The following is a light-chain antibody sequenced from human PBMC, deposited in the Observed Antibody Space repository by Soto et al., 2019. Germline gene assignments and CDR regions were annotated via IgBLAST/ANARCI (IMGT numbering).Light chain of an antibody. J-gene: IGKJ1*01. CDR3: QQYDKLPPT. V-gene: IGKV1-33*01. CDR1: QDISNY. CDR2: DAS. Sequence: DIQMTQSPSSLSASVGDRVTITCQASQDISNYLNWYQQKPGKAPKLLIYDASNLETGVPSRFSGSGSGTDFTFTISSLQPEDIATYYWQQYDKLPPTFGQGTKVEIK.